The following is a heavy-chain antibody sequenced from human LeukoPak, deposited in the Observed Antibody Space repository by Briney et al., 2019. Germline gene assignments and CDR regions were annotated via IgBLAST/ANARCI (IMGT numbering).Heavy chain of an antibody. CDR3: ARQDDSSGYYYNWFDP. D-gene: IGHD3-22*01. CDR2: IYPGDSDT. J-gene: IGHJ5*02. V-gene: IGHV5-51*01. Sequence: GESLKISCKGSGYNFTSYWIGWVRQLPGKGLEWMGIIYPGDSDTRYSPSFQGQVTISADKSISTAYLQWSSLKASDTAMYYCARQDDSSGYYYNWFDPWGQGTPVTVSS. CDR1: GYNFTSYW.